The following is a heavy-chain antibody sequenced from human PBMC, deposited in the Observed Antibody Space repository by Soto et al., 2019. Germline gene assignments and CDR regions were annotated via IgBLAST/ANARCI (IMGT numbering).Heavy chain of an antibody. V-gene: IGHV4-39*01. Sequence: PSETVSLTCTVSGGSISSSSYYWGWICQPPGKGLEWMGSIYYSGSTYYNPALKSRVTISVDTSKNEFSLKLSSVTAADTAVYYCARQSLCITMFVVVPPAIDYCGQRSLVTVSS. D-gene: IGHD3-22*01. J-gene: IGHJ4*02. CDR1: GGSISSSSYY. CDR3: ARQSLCITMFVVVPPAIDY. CDR2: IYYSGST.